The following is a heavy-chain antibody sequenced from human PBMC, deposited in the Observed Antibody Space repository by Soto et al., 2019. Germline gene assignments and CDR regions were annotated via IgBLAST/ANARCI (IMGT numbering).Heavy chain of an antibody. CDR3: ARRYGYSFDY. Sequence: SETLSLTCSVSGGSISSCYWRWIRQPPGKGLEWIGYIYYSGSTNYIPSLKSRVTISVDTSKNQLSLKLSSVTTADTAVYYCARRYGYSFDYWGQGTLVTVS. J-gene: IGHJ4*02. D-gene: IGHD5-18*01. V-gene: IGHV4-59*08. CDR1: GGSISSCY. CDR2: IYYSGST.